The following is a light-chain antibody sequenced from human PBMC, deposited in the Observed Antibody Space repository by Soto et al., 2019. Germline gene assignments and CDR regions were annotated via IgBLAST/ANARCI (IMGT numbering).Light chain of an antibody. V-gene: IGLV2-23*02. CDR3: CSYAGTTTWV. CDR2: EVT. Sequence: QSVLTQPASVSGSPGQSITISCTGTSSDVGSHNFVSWYQRRPGKAPKLMIFEVTKRPSGVSSRFSASKSGNTASLTISGVQAEDEADYYCCSYAGTTTWVFGGGTKLTVL. CDR1: SSDVGSHNF. J-gene: IGLJ2*01.